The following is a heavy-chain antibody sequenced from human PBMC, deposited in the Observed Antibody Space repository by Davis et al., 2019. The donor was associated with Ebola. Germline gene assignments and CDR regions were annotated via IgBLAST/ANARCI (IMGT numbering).Heavy chain of an antibody. CDR3: ARWGTVPRAFDI. D-gene: IGHD1-1*01. V-gene: IGHV4-34*01. Sequence: PSETLSLTCAVYGGSFSGYYWSWIRQPPGKGLEWIGEINHSGSTNYNPSLKSRVTISVDRSKNQFSLKLSSVTAADTAVYYCARWGTVPRAFDIWGQGTMVTVSS. CDR1: GGSFSGYY. J-gene: IGHJ3*02. CDR2: INHSGST.